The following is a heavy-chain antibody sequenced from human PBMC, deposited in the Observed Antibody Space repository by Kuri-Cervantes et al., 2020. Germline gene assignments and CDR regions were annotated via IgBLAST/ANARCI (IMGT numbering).Heavy chain of an antibody. Sequence: GESLKISCAASGFTFSSYAMSWVRQAPGKGLEWVSAISSSGGSTYYADSVKGRFTISRDIFRNTLYLYLQMDSLRAEDTAVYYCAKDGAAAGYYFDYWGQGSLVTVSS. CDR2: ISSSGGST. J-gene: IGHJ4*02. V-gene: IGHV3-23*01. CDR1: GFTFSSYA. D-gene: IGHD6-13*01. CDR3: AKDGAAAGYYFDY.